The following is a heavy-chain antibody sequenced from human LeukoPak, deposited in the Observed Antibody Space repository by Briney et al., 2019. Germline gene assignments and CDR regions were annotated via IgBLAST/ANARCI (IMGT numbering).Heavy chain of an antibody. D-gene: IGHD4-23*01. J-gene: IGHJ4*02. CDR3: ARRPRNSENYDGPSGPDY. CDR2: INHSGNT. V-gene: IGHV4-34*01. Sequence: PSETLSLTCAVYIGSFSGHSWTWVRQSPGKGLEWIGEINHSGNTNYNPSLKSRVTISVDTSKNQFSLKMTSVTAADTAMYYCARRPRNSENYDGPSGPDYWGQETQVTVSS. CDR1: IGSFSGHS.